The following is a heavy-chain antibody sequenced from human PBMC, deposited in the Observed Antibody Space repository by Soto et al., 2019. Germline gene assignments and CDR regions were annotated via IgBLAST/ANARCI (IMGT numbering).Heavy chain of an antibody. CDR2: INAGNGNT. D-gene: IGHD3-9*01. CDR3: ARDNMYYDILTGYHDAFDI. V-gene: IGHV1-3*01. CDR1: GYTFTIYA. Sequence: ASVKVSCKASGYTFTIYAMHWVRQAPGQRLEWMGWINAGNGNTKYSQKFQGRVTITRDTSASTAYMELSSLRSEDTAVYYCARDNMYYDILTGYHDAFDIWGQGTMVTVSS. J-gene: IGHJ3*02.